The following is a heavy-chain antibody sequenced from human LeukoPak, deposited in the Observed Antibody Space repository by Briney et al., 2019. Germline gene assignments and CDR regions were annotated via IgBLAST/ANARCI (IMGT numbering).Heavy chain of an antibody. J-gene: IGHJ4*02. CDR3: TTDKRTVWFGDKGGDY. CDR2: IKTKIDGGTT. Sequence: GGSLRLSCAASGFTFSNAWMSWVRQAPGKGLEWVGRIKTKIDGGTTDYAAPVKGRFTISRDDSKNTLYLQMNSLKTEDTAVYYCTTDKRTVWFGDKGGDYWGQGTLVTVSS. CDR1: GFTFSNAW. D-gene: IGHD3-10*01. V-gene: IGHV3-15*01.